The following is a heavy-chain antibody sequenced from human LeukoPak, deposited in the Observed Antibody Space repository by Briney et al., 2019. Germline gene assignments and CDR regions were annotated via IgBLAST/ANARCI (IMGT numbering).Heavy chain of an antibody. Sequence: SVKVSCKASGFTFTSFAMQWVRQARGQRLEWIGWIAVGSGNTNYAQKFQERVTITRDMSTSTAYMELSSLRSEDTAVYYCAAGYYYDSSGYYSSAFDIWGQGTMVTVSS. CDR2: IAVGSGNT. V-gene: IGHV1-58*02. D-gene: IGHD3-22*01. J-gene: IGHJ3*02. CDR3: AAGYYYDSSGYYSSAFDI. CDR1: GFTFTSFA.